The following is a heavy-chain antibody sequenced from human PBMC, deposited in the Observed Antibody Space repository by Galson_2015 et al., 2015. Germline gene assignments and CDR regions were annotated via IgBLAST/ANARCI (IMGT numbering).Heavy chain of an antibody. Sequence: SVKVSCKASGYTFTSYDIDWVRQATGQGLGWMGWMNPNSGNTGYAQKFQGRVTMTRNTSISTAYMELSSLRSEDTAVYYCARGGGSGIVLMVYAMGGYGMDVWGQGTTVTVSS. CDR3: ARGGGSGIVLMVYAMGGYGMDV. V-gene: IGHV1-8*01. J-gene: IGHJ6*02. CDR2: MNPNSGNT. CDR1: GYTFTSYD. D-gene: IGHD2-8*01.